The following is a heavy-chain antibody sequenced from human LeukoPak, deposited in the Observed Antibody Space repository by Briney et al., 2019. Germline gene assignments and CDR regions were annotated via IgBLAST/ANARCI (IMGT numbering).Heavy chain of an antibody. V-gene: IGHV1-69*05. D-gene: IGHD4-17*01. CDR1: GGTFSSYA. CDR3: ARDTGMTTVTLFDY. CDR2: IIPIFGTA. Sequence: ASVKVSCKASGGTFSSYAISWVRQAPGQGLEWMGGIIPIFGTANYAQKFQGRVTITTDESTSKAYMELSSLRSEDTAVYYCARDTGMTTVTLFDYWGQGTLVTVSS. J-gene: IGHJ4*02.